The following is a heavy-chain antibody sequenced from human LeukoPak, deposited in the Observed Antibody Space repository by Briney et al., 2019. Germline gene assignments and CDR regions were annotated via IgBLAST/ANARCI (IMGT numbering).Heavy chain of an antibody. D-gene: IGHD6-19*01. V-gene: IGHV3-23*01. CDR2: TSSSDAGT. CDR3: ARGYSSGWSNWFDP. J-gene: IGHJ5*02. Sequence: GGSLRLSCAASGFTLSTYAMSWVRQTPGKGLEWVAATSSSDAGTYHADSVRGRFTISRDNSKNTLYLQMNSLRAEDTALYYCARGYSSGWSNWFDPWGQGTLVTVSS. CDR1: GFTLSTYA.